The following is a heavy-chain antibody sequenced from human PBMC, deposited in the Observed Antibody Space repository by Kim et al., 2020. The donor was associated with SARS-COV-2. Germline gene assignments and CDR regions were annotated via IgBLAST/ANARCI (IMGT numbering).Heavy chain of an antibody. CDR3: AKIFPRDNYGDPATAFDI. D-gene: IGHD4-17*01. V-gene: IGHV3-23*01. CDR2: ISGSGGST. CDR1: GFTFSSYA. J-gene: IGHJ3*02. Sequence: GGSLRLSCAASGFTFSSYAMSWVRQAPGKGLEWVSAISGSGGSTYYADSVKGRFTISRDNSKNTLYLQMNSLRAEDTAVYYCAKIFPRDNYGDPATAFDIWGQGTMVTVSS.